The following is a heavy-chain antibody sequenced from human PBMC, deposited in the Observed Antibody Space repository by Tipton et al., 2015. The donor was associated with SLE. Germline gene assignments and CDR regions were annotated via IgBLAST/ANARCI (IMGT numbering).Heavy chain of an antibody. Sequence: TLSLTCAVYGGSLSDYYWSWIRQPAGKGLEWIGRIYISGSGSINYNPSLKSRVTMSVDTSKNQVSLKLNSVTAADAAVYYCARDRGNTVVYYWGQGTLVTVSS. CDR2: IYISGSGSI. J-gene: IGHJ4*02. CDR1: GGSLSDYY. D-gene: IGHD4-23*01. V-gene: IGHV4-4*07. CDR3: ARDRGNTVVYY.